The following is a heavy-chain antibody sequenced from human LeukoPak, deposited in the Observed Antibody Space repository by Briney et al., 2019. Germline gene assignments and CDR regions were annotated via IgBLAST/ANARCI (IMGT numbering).Heavy chain of an antibody. D-gene: IGHD1-26*01. CDR3: VRDSGFLSSGTYQAPFDY. Sequence: GGSLRLSCAASGSTFSSHTMNWVRQAPGKGLEWVSYISNTGSVIYYADSVKGRFTISRDNAKNSLYLQMNSLRAEDTAVYYCVRDSGFLSSGTYQAPFDYWGQGTLVTVSS. V-gene: IGHV3-48*04. J-gene: IGHJ4*02. CDR1: GSTFSSHT. CDR2: ISNTGSVI.